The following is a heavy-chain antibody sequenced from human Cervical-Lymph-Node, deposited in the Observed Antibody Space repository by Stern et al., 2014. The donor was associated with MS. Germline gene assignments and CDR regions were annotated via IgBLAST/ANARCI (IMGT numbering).Heavy chain of an antibody. Sequence: VQLVESGPRLVKPSETLPLTCTVSGGSINDYYWSWIRQPPGKGLEWIGYVSYSGSTNYNPSLKSRVTISVDTSNNPVTLKLSFVTATDTAIYYCARHVETSYDFSALDVWGQGTTVTVSS. D-gene: IGHD3-3*01. V-gene: IGHV4-59*08. CDR1: GGSINDYY. J-gene: IGHJ6*02. CDR3: ARHVETSYDFSALDV. CDR2: VSYSGST.